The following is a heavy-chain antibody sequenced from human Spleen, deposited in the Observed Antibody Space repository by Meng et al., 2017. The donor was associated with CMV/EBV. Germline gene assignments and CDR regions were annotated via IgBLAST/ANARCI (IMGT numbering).Heavy chain of an antibody. CDR1: GFTFDDYA. D-gene: IGHD7-27*01. J-gene: IGHJ3*01. V-gene: IGHV3-9*01. CDR3: AKPKDWGEAFDV. Sequence: SLKISCAASGFTFDDYAMHWVRQAPGKGLEWVSGISWNSGSIGYADSVKGRFTISRDNAENSLFLEMSNLRADDTAVYYCAKPKDWGEAFDVWGQGTMVTVSS. CDR2: ISWNSGSI.